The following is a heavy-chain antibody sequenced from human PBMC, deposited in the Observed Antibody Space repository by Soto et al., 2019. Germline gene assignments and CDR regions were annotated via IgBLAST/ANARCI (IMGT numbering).Heavy chain of an antibody. CDR2: IYHSGSS. J-gene: IGHJ5*02. D-gene: IGHD3-16*01. CDR1: GGSISSSNW. CDR3: ARVRRSPHINWFDP. Sequence: AETLSLTCAVSGGSISSSNWWSWVRQPPGKGLEWIGEIYHSGSSNYNPSLKSRVTISVDKSKNQSSLKLRSVTAADTVVYYCARVRRSPHINWFDPWGQGALVTVSS. V-gene: IGHV4-4*02.